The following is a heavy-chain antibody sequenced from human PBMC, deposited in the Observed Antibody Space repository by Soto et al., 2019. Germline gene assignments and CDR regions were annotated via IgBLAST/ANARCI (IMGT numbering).Heavy chain of an antibody. Sequence: QVQLQESGPGLVKPSETLSLTCSVSGDSIRSGTNYWSWIRQPPGKELEWIGYIYKSGSTKYNPSLSRPVTMSVDMSENQFSLELTSVTAAATAIYYCASDIGSTWGQGTLVTVAS. J-gene: IGHJ4*02. CDR1: GDSIRSGTNY. D-gene: IGHD1-26*01. CDR3: ASDIGST. CDR2: IYKSGST. V-gene: IGHV4-61*01.